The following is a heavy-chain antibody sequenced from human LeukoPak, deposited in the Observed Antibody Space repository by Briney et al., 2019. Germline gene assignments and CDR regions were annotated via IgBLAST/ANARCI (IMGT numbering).Heavy chain of an antibody. V-gene: IGHV3-15*01. J-gene: IGHJ4*02. CDR2: IKSKTDGGTT. CDR3: TTRIVGATTVDY. CDR1: GFTFSNAW. D-gene: IGHD1-26*01. Sequence: PGGSLRLSCAASGFTFSNAWMSWVRQAPGKGLEWVGRIKSKTDGGTTDYAASVKGRFTISRDDSKNTLYLQMNSLKTEDTAVYYCTTRIVGATTVDYWGQGTLVTVSS.